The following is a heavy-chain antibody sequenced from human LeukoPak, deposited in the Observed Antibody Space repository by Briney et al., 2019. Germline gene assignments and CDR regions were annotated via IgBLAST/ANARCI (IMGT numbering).Heavy chain of an antibody. V-gene: IGHV3-21*01. J-gene: IGHJ4*02. CDR1: GFTFSSYS. D-gene: IGHD1-1*01. Sequence: GGSLRLSCAASGFTFSSYSMNWVRQAPGKGLEWVSCISSSRSHIYYADSVKGRFTISRDNAKNSLYLQMNSLRAEDKAVYYCARVEKKGDWIDVKNRGLFDYWGQGTLVTVSS. CDR3: ARVEKKGDWIDVKNRGLFDY. CDR2: ISSSRSHI.